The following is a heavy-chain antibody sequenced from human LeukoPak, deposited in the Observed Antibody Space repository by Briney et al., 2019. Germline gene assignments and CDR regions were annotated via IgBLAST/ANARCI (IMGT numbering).Heavy chain of an antibody. CDR2: IYYTGST. CDR3: ARGAGWYQF. D-gene: IGHD6-19*01. CDR1: GGSISNYY. J-gene: IGHJ4*02. V-gene: IGHV4-59*01. Sequence: PSETLSLTCTVSGGSISNYYWSWLRQPPGKGLEWIGYIYYTGSTNYNPSLKNRVTVSLDTSRNLFSLKMTSVTAADTAMYYCARGAGWYQFWGQGTLVTVSS.